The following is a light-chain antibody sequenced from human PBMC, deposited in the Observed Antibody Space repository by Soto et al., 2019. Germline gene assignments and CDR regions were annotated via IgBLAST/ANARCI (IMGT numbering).Light chain of an antibody. CDR1: QTIIGY. CDR2: AAS. Sequence: DNQMKMSVSSQSVYLGDSVTITSRASQTIIGYLNWYQQKPGKAPRLLINAASNLQSGVPSRFSGSGSWTEFTLTICNLQREDCAIYCSQQSYSSTWTSGQGTKVDIK. J-gene: IGKJ1*01. CDR3: QQSYSSTWT. V-gene: IGKV1-39*01.